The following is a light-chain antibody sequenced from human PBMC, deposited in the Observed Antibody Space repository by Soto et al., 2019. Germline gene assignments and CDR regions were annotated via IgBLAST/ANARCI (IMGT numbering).Light chain of an antibody. J-gene: IGKJ4*01. CDR3: LQHNSYPLT. V-gene: IGKV1-17*02. Sequence: DIQMTQSPSSLSASVGDRVTITCQASQDISNYLNWYQQKPGKVPKRLIYAASSLQSGVPSRFSGSGSGTEFTLTISNLQPEDFATYYCLQHNSYPLTFGGGTKVEIK. CDR1: QDISNY. CDR2: AAS.